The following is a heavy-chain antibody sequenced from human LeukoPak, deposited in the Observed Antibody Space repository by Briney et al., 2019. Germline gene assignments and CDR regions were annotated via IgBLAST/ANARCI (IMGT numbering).Heavy chain of an antibody. CDR1: GYTFTSYD. J-gene: IGHJ4*02. V-gene: IGHV1-8*01. CDR3: AREMNDYGDHYFDY. D-gene: IGHD4-17*01. Sequence: GASVKVSCKASGYTFTSYDINWVRQATGQGLEWMGWMNPNSGNTGYAQKFQGRVTMTRNTSISTAYMELSSLRSEDTAVYYCAREMNDYGDHYFDYWGQGTLVTVSS. CDR2: MNPNSGNT.